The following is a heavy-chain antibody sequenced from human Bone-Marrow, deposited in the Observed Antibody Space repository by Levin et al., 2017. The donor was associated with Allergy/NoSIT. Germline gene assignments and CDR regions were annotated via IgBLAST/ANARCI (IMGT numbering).Heavy chain of an antibody. CDR1: GGSFTTYG. CDR2: IVPMFGTT. J-gene: IGHJ5*02. D-gene: IGHD6-19*01. Sequence: SVKVSCKASGGSFTTYGICWLRQAPGQGLEWMGGIVPMFGTTKYAQKFQGRVTITADESTSPAYMELRSLRSNDTAVYFCARDSQWLVSWGQGTLVTVSS. V-gene: IGHV1-69*13. CDR3: ARDSQWLVS.